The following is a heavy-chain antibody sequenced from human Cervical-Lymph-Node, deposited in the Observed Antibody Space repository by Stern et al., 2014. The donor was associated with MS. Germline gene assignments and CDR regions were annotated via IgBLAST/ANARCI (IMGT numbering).Heavy chain of an antibody. J-gene: IGHJ4*02. CDR1: GYSFTSHN. Sequence: QVQLVESGTEVKKPGASVRVSCKASGYSFTSHNIIWVRQAPGQGLEWMGWISSYNGQTKYSQKFQGRLSMTTDTSTSTAYMELRSLRSDDTALYFCAREGVVLKAATFDYWGQGTLVTVSS. D-gene: IGHD6-25*01. CDR3: AREGVVLKAATFDY. V-gene: IGHV1-18*04. CDR2: ISSYNGQT.